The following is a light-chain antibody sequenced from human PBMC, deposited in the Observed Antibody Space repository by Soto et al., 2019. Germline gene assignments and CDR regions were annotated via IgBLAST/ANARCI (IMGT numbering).Light chain of an antibody. Sequence: QSALTQPASVSGSPGQSITISCTGTSSDVGGYNYVSWYQQHPGKAPKLMIYEVSNRPTGVSNRFSGSKSGNTPSLTISGLQDEDEADYYCSSYTSSSTLCVFGTGTKLTVL. CDR2: EVS. CDR1: SSDVGGYNY. V-gene: IGLV2-14*01. J-gene: IGLJ1*01. CDR3: SSYTSSSTLCV.